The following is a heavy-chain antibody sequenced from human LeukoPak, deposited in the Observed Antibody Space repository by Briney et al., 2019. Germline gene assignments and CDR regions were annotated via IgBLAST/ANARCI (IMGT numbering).Heavy chain of an antibody. CDR1: GFTVSSNY. CDR2: ISGSGDST. V-gene: IGHV3-23*01. Sequence: GGSLRLSCAASGFTVSSNYMSWVRQAPGQGLEWVSTISGSGDSTYYAASVKGRFTVSRDNSKNTLFLQMNNLRAEDTAVHYCAKRFAAAGTYFFDYWGQGTLVTVSS. J-gene: IGHJ4*02. CDR3: AKRFAAAGTYFFDY. D-gene: IGHD6-13*01.